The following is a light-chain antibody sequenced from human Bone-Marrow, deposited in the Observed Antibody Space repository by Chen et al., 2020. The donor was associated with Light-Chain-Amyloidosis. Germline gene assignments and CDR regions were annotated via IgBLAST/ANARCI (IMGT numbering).Light chain of an antibody. J-gene: IGLJ2*01. CDR3: CSYAGSTTYIV. Sequence: QSALTQPASVSGAPGQSINISCTGTSRDVGSYNLVTLYQQHPGKAPKLMIFDVTKRPSGVSNRYSGSKSGNTASLTISGLQADDEADYYCCSYAGSTTYIVFGGGTKLTVL. CDR2: DVT. CDR1: SRDVGSYNL. V-gene: IGLV2-23*02.